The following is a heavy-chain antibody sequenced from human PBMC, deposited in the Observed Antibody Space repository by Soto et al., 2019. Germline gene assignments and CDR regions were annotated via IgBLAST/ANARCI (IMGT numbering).Heavy chain of an antibody. Sequence: QVQLQESGPGLVKPSQTLSLTCSVSGASTVSHYHWTWIRQPPGKGLEWMGYIFNRRTTSYNPSLASRLSISMDTSGNHFSLERRSVTAADTAVCYCALALGPTTGLDYWGQGTLVTVSS. CDR1: GASTVSHYH. V-gene: IGHV4-31*02. CDR2: IFNRRTT. CDR3: ALALGPTTGLDY. J-gene: IGHJ4*02. D-gene: IGHD1-26*01.